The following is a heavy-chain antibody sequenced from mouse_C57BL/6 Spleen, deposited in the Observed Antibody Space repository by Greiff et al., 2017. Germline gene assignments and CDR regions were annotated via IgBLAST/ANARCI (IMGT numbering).Heavy chain of an antibody. J-gene: IGHJ1*03. CDR2: IHPSDSDT. CDR1: GYTFTSYW. Sequence: QVQLQQPGAELVKPGASVKVSCKASGYTFTSYWMHWVKQRPGQGLEWIGSIHPSDSDTNYNQKFKGKATLTVDKSSSTAYMQLSSLTSEDSAVYYCAIEEDYYGSSDWYFDVWGTGTTVTVSS. D-gene: IGHD1-1*01. CDR3: AIEEDYYGSSDWYFDV. V-gene: IGHV1-74*01.